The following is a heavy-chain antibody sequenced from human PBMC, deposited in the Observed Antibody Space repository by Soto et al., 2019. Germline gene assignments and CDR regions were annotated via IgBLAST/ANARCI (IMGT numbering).Heavy chain of an antibody. CDR2: IYYSGST. D-gene: IGHD6-19*01. V-gene: IGHV4-59*08. J-gene: IGHJ4*02. CDR3: ARRRYSSGWSVGGDYYFDY. Sequence: PSETLSLTCTVSGGSISSYYWSWIRQPPGKGLEWIGYIYYSGSTNYNPSLKSRVTISVDTSKNQFSLKLSSVTAADTAVYYCARRRYSSGWSVGGDYYFDYWGQGTLVTVS. CDR1: GGSISSYY.